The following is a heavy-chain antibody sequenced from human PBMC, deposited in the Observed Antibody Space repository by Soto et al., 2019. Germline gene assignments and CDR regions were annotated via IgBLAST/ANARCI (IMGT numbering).Heavy chain of an antibody. V-gene: IGHV1-3*04. D-gene: IGHD1-1*01. Sequence: ASVKVSCKTSGYTFTYYALHWVRQAPGQGLEWMGWINTGNGKTKSSQNFQGRLTITRDTSATTLYMELSSLRSEDTTVYYCVRFSGIPVWGQGTLVTVSS. CDR1: GYTFTYYA. J-gene: IGHJ4*02. CDR3: VRFSGIPV. CDR2: INTGNGKT.